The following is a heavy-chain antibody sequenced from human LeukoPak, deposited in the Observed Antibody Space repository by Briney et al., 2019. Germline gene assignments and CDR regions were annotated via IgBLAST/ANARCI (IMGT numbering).Heavy chain of an antibody. D-gene: IGHD1-26*01. CDR1: GYTFSGDH. CDR2: IDPSSGAT. J-gene: IGHJ4*02. V-gene: IGHV1-2*06. CDR3: ARDRNLYSGSFAS. Sequence: ASVKVSCKASGYTFSGDHIHWVRRAPGQGLEWMGRIDPSSGATHFAHKFQGRVTMTRDTSISTAYMELDRMTSDDTAVYYCARDRNLYSGSFASWGQGTLVTVSS.